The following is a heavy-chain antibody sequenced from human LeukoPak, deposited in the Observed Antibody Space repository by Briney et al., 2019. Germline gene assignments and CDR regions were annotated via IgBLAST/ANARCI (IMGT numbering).Heavy chain of an antibody. CDR3: ARVDPVHAFDY. Sequence: GGSLRLSCAASGFTFSSYAMHWVRQAPGKGLEWVAVISYDGSNKYYAGSVKGRFTISGDNSKNTLYLQMNSLRAEDTAVYYCARVDPVHAFDYWGQGTLVTVSS. CDR2: ISYDGSNK. CDR1: GFTFSSYA. V-gene: IGHV3-30*01. J-gene: IGHJ4*02. D-gene: IGHD4-17*01.